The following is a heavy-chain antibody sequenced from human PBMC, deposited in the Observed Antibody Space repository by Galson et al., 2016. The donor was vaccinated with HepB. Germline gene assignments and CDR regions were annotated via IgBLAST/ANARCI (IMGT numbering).Heavy chain of an antibody. CDR2: INHSGTT. CDR1: GGSFSGFY. Sequence: ETLSLTRAVYGGSFSGFYWSWIRQSPGKGLEWIGEINHSGTTNYNPSLKGRVTLSVDTSKNHFSLKLSSVTAADTAVYYCARGYYYDTSGSYSYYYYMNVWGKGTTVTVSS. D-gene: IGHD3-22*01. CDR3: ARGYYYDTSGSYSYYYYMNV. J-gene: IGHJ6*03. V-gene: IGHV4-34*01.